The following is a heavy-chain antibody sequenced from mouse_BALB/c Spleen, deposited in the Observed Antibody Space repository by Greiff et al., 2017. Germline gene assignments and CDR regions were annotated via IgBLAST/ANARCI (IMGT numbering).Heavy chain of an antibody. CDR2: ISSGGSYT. Sequence: EVMLVESGGGLVKPGGSLKLSCAASGFTFSSYTMSWVRQTPEKRLEWVATISSGGSYTYYPDSVKGRFTISRDNAKNTLYLQMSSLKSEDTAMYYCTRASRITTVVATDYAMDYWGQGTSVTVSS. CDR1: GFTFSSYT. J-gene: IGHJ4*01. CDR3: TRASRITTVVATDYAMDY. V-gene: IGHV5-6-4*01. D-gene: IGHD1-1*01.